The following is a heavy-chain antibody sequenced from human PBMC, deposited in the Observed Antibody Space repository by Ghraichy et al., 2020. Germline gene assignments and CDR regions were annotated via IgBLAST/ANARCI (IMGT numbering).Heavy chain of an antibody. V-gene: IGHV3-49*03. Sequence: GGSLRLSCTASGFTFGDYAMSWFRQAPGQGLEWVGFIRSQAYVGTTEYAASVRGRFTISRDDSKSIAYLQMNSLKTEDTAVYYCTASGRVDYGDYYFDDWGQGTLVTVSS. D-gene: IGHD4-17*01. CDR2: IRSQAYVGTT. J-gene: IGHJ4*02. CDR1: GFTFGDYA. CDR3: TASGRVDYGDYYFDD.